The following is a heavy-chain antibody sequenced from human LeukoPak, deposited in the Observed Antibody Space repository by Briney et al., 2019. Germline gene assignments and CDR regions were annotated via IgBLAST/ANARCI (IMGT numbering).Heavy chain of an antibody. J-gene: IGHJ3*02. CDR3: TREEVVVSTDAFDI. CDR1: GFTFSSYG. CDR2: IRSKAYGGTT. Sequence: GGSLRLSCAASGFTFSSYGMSWVRQAPGKGLEWVGFIRSKAYGGTTEYAASVKGRFTISRDDSKSIAYLQMNNLKTEDTAVYYCTREEVVVSTDAFDIWGQGTMVTVSS. D-gene: IGHD3-22*01. V-gene: IGHV3-49*04.